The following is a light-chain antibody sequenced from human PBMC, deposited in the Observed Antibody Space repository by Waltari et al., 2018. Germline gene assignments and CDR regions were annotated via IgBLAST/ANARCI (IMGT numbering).Light chain of an antibody. V-gene: IGLV3-21*02. CDR3: QVWHTTSAVV. J-gene: IGLJ2*01. CDR1: NIGDKS. CDR2: DDT. Sequence: SYVLSQPPSVSVAPGQTARITCGGNNIGDKSVHWYQQKPGQAPVLVVYDDTDRPSGIPGRFSGSNSGNTATLTITRVAAGDEADYFCQVWHTTSAVVFGGGTKLTVL.